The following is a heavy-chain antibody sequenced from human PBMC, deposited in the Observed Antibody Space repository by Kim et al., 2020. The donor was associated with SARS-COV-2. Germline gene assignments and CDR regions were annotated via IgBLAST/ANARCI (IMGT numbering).Heavy chain of an antibody. J-gene: IGHJ3*02. D-gene: IGHD6-13*01. Sequence: GGSLRLSCAASGFTFSSYSMNWVRQAPGKGLEWVSSISSSSSYIYYADSVKGRFTISRDNAKNSLYLQMNSLRAEDMAVYYCAREYSSSWEAAFDIWGQGTMVTVSS. CDR1: GFTFSSYS. V-gene: IGHV3-21*01. CDR2: ISSSSSYI. CDR3: AREYSSSWEAAFDI.